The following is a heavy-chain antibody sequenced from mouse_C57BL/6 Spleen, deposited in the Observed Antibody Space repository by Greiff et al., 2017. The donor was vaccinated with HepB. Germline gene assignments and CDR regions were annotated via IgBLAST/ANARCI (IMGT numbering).Heavy chain of an antibody. V-gene: IGHV3-6*01. CDR3: ARDYYGSSSFFAY. CDR2: ISYDGSN. D-gene: IGHD1-1*01. Sequence: EVQLQESGPGLVKPSQSLSLTCSVTGYSITSGYYWNWIRQFPGNKLEWMGYISYDGSNNYNPSLKNRISITRDTSKNQFFLKLNSVTTEDTATYYCARDYYGSSSFFAYWGQGTLVTVSA. CDR1: GYSITSGYY. J-gene: IGHJ3*01.